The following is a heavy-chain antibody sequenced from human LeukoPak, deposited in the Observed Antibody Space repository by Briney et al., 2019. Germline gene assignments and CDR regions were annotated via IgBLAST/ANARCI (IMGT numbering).Heavy chain of an antibody. Sequence: GESLRISCKGSGDSFTSYWITWVSQMPGKGLEWMGSIYPGNSDTRYSPSFQGQLTISADKSINTAYLQWRSLKASDTAMYYCARRKAVARICYFDSWGQGTLVTVSS. J-gene: IGHJ4*02. CDR1: GDSFTSYW. V-gene: IGHV5-51*01. CDR3: ARRKAVARICYFDS. D-gene: IGHD6-19*01. CDR2: IYPGNSDT.